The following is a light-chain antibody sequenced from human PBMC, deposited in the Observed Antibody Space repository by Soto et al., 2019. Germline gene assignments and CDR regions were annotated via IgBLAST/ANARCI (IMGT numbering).Light chain of an antibody. Sequence: QSALTQPASVSGSPGQTISISCIGTSGNIGGQNSVSWYQQYPGKAPKLIIYEVTKRPSGISNRFSGSKSANTASLTISGLQADDEAAYYCASNTPTWVFGGGTQLTVL. CDR3: ASNTPTWV. V-gene: IGLV2-14*03. CDR1: SGNIGGQNS. J-gene: IGLJ3*02. CDR2: EVT.